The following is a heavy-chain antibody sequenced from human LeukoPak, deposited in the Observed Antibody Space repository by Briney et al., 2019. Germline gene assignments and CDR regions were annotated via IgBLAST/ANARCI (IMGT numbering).Heavy chain of an antibody. CDR2: INPSGGST. Sequence: GASAKVSCKASGYTFTSYYMHWVRQAPGQGLEWMGIINPSGGSTSYAQKFQGRVTMTRDTSTSTVYMELSSLRSEDTAVYYCAREDVRANGVFDWGQGTLVTVSS. D-gene: IGHD2-8*01. CDR1: GYTFTSYY. J-gene: IGHJ4*02. CDR3: AREDVRANGVFD. V-gene: IGHV1-46*01.